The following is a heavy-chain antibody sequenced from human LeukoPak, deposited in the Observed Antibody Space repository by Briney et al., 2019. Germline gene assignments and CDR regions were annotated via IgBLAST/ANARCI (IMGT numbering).Heavy chain of an antibody. CDR2: IYPGDSDT. J-gene: IGHJ4*02. D-gene: IGHD3-9*01. Sequence: GESLKISFKGSGYRFTSYWIGWVRPMPGKGLEWMGIIYPGDSDTRYSPSFQGQVTISADKSISTGYLQWSSLKASDTAMYYCVRSYYDILTGYSSYYFDYWGQGTLVTVSS. V-gene: IGHV5-51*01. CDR1: GYRFTSYW. CDR3: VRSYYDILTGYSSYYFDY.